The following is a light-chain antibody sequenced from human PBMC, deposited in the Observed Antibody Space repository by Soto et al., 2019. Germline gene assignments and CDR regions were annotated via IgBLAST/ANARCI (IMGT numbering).Light chain of an antibody. CDR1: SSNIGAGYD. V-gene: IGLV1-40*01. Sequence: QSVLTQPPSVSGAPGQRVTISCTGRSSNIGAGYDVHWYQQLPGTAPKLLIYGNSKRPSGVPDRFSGSKSGTSASLAITGLQAEDEVDYYCQSYDSSLSALFGGGTKLTVL. J-gene: IGLJ3*02. CDR3: QSYDSSLSAL. CDR2: GNS.